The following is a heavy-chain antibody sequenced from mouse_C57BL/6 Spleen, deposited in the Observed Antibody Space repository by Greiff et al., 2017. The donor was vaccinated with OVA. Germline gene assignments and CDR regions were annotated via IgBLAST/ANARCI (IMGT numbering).Heavy chain of an antibody. CDR1: GYTFTSYW. CDR3: ARHYSKGGFDY. CDR2: IYPGSGST. V-gene: IGHV1-55*01. Sequence: QVHVKQPGAELVKPGASVKMSCKASGYTFTSYWITWVKQRPGQGLEWIGDIYPGSGSTNYNEKFKSKATLTVDTSSSTAYMQLSSLTSEDSAVYYCARHYSKGGFDYWGQGTTLTVSS. J-gene: IGHJ2*01. D-gene: IGHD2-5*01.